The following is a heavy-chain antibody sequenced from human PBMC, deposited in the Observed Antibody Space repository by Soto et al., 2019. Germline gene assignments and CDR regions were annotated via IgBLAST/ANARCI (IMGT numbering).Heavy chain of an antibody. CDR3: ATSVGIAPTGEDGMDV. CDR1: GGTFSSYG. D-gene: IGHD2-8*02. CDR2: IIPILTTP. Sequence: ASVKVSCKSSGGTFSSYGFSWVRQAPGQGPEWIGGIIPILTTPNYAQKFHGRVTIVADESTTTVYMELSSLKSEDTAVYYCATSVGIAPTGEDGMDVWGQGTSVTVSS. V-gene: IGHV1-69*13. J-gene: IGHJ6*02.